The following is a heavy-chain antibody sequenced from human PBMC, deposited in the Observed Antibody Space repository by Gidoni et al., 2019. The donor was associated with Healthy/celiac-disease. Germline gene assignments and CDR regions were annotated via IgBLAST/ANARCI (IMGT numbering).Heavy chain of an antibody. CDR1: GFTFSDYY. CDR3: ASTIFGVVITPWDYDYGMDV. J-gene: IGHJ6*02. V-gene: IGHV3-11*01. CDR2: ISSSGSTI. D-gene: IGHD3-3*01. Sequence: QVQLVESGGGLVKPGGSLRLSCAASGFTFSDYYMSWIRQAPGKGLEWVSYISSSGSTIYYADSVKGRFTISRDNAKNSLYLQMNSLRAEDTAVYYCASTIFGVVITPWDYDYGMDVWGQGTTVTVSS.